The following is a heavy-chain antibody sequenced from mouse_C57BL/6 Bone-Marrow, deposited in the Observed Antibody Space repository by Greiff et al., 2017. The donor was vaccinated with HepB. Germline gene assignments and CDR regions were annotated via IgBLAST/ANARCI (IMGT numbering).Heavy chain of an antibody. V-gene: IGHV1-50*01. CDR2: IDPSDSYT. CDR1: GYTFTSYW. CDR3: ANNYYGSSYRV. J-gene: IGHJ1*03. Sequence: QVQLQQPGAELVKPGASVKLSCKASGYTFTSYWMQWVKQRPGQGLEWIGEIDPSDSYTNYNQKFKGKATLTVDTSSSTAYMQLSSLTSEDSAVYYCANNYYGSSYRVWGTGTTVTVSS. D-gene: IGHD1-1*01.